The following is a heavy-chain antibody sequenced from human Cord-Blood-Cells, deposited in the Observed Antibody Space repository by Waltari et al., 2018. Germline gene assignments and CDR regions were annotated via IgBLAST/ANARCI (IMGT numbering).Heavy chain of an antibody. V-gene: IGHV4-34*01. Sequence: QVQLQQWGAGLLKPSETLSLTCAVYGGSFSGYYWSWIRQPPGKGLEWIGEINHSGSHNYSPALKGRVTISVDTSKNQFSLKLSSVTAADTAVYYCARLKGYSGSYYNAFDIWGQGTMVTVSS. CDR3: ARLKGYSGSYYNAFDI. CDR1: GGSFSGYY. J-gene: IGHJ3*02. D-gene: IGHD1-26*01. CDR2: INHSGSH.